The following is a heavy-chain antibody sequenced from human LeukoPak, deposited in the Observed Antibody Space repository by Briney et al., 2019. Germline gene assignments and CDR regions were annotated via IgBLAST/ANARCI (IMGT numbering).Heavy chain of an antibody. V-gene: IGHV1-69*05. CDR3: ARVAGPSYSSSPSYFYHMDV. CDR1: AGTFSSYA. CDR2: IIPTFGPT. Sequence: SVKVSCKASAGTFSSYAISWVRQAPGQGLEWMGGIIPTFGPTNYAQKFQGRVTITTDESTSTAYMELSSLRSEDTAVYYCARVAGPSYSSSPSYFYHMDVWGKGTTVTVTS. D-gene: IGHD6-6*01. J-gene: IGHJ6*03.